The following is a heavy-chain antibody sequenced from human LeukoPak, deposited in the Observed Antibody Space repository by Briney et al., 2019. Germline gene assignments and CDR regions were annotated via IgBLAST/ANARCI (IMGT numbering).Heavy chain of an antibody. Sequence: SETLSLTCAVYDGSFSGYYWSWIRQPPGKGLEWIGEINHSGSTNYNPSLKSRVTISVDTSKNQFSLKLSSVTAADTAVYYCARRARTYYYYYYMDVWGKGTTVTISS. V-gene: IGHV4-34*01. CDR3: ARRARTYYYYYYMDV. CDR2: INHSGST. CDR1: DGSFSGYY. D-gene: IGHD5-12*01. J-gene: IGHJ6*03.